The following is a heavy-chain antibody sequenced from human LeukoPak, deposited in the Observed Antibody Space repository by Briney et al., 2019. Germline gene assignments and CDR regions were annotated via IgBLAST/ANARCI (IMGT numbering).Heavy chain of an antibody. CDR1: GFTFSDYY. V-gene: IGHV3-15*01. D-gene: IGHD1-26*01. Sequence: GGSLRLSCAASGFTFSDYYMSWIRQAPGKGLEWVGRIKSKTDGGTTDYAAPVKGRFTISRDDSKNTLYLQMNSLKTEDTAVYYCTTGPGGSYSLDYWGQGTLVTVSS. CDR2: IKSKTDGGTT. CDR3: TTGPGGSYSLDY. J-gene: IGHJ4*02.